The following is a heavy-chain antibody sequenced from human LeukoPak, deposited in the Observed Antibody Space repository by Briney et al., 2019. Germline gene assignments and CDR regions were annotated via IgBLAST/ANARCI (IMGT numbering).Heavy chain of an antibody. CDR3: ARLVGCGSTNCYSPDNWFDP. V-gene: IGHV1-8*01. CDR1: GYPFNSYD. Sequence: ASVKVSCKASGYPFNSYDINCVRQATGHGLKWMGWINPNSGSTDSAQKFQRRVTMTANTSISTAYMELNNVRSEDTAVYYCARLVGCGSTNCYSPDNWFDPWGQGTLVTVSS. J-gene: IGHJ5*02. CDR2: INPNSGST. D-gene: IGHD2-2*01.